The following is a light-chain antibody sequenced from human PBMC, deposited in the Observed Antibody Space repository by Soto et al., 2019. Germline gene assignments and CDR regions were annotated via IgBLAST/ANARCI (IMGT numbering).Light chain of an antibody. CDR1: QSVSSY. CDR2: DAS. V-gene: IGKV3-11*01. Sequence: EIVLTQSPAILSLSPGVRATLSCRASQSVSSYLAWYQQKPGQAPRLLIYDASNRATGIPARFSGSGSGTDFTLTISSLEPENFAVHYCQQRSNWPPTFGQGTKVEIK. J-gene: IGKJ1*01. CDR3: QQRSNWPPT.